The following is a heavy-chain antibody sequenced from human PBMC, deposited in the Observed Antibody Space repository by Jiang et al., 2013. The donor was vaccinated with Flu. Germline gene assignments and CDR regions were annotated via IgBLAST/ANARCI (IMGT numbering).Heavy chain of an antibody. J-gene: IGHJ4*02. D-gene: IGHD2-2*01. V-gene: IGHV1-2*02. CDR3: ARSSSTSCYSCLNY. CDR2: INPNSGGT. Sequence: EVKKPGPSVKVSCKASGYTFTGYYMHWVRQAPGQGLEWMGWINPNSGGTNYAQKFQGRVTMTRDTSISTAYMELSRLRSDDTAVYYCARSSSTSCYSCLNYWGQGTLVTVSS. CDR1: GYTFTGYY.